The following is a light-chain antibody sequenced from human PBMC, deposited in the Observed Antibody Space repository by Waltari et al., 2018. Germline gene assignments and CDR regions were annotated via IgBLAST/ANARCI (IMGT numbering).Light chain of an antibody. CDR1: SSDVGGYNY. J-gene: IGLJ1*01. Sequence: QSALTQPASVSGSPGQSITISCTGTSSDVGGYNYVSWYQQHPGKATKLMIYDVSNRPSGVSNRFSGSKSGNTASLTISGLQAEDEADYYCSSYTSSSLWVFGTGTKVTVL. CDR2: DVS. V-gene: IGLV2-14*01. CDR3: SSYTSSSLWV.